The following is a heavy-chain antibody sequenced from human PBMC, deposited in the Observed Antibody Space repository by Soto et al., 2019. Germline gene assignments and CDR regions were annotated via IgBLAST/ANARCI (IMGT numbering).Heavy chain of an antibody. CDR1: EGAISTCC. D-gene: IGHD6-19*01. CDR3: ASDRSSGWDQRYGMDV. V-gene: IGHV4-59*01. J-gene: IGHJ6*02. CDR2: IYYSGST. Sequence: PSENLAISGTFSEGAISTCCRGLHRQTPGKGLEWIGYIYYSGSTSYNPSLKSRVTISVDTSKNQCSLKLRSVTAADTAVYYCASDRSSGWDQRYGMDVWGQGTTSTVSS.